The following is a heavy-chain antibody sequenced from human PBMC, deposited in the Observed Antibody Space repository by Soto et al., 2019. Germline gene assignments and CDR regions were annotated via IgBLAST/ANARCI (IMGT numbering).Heavy chain of an antibody. D-gene: IGHD6-13*01. CDR3: TRGASRDSSARGWFDP. J-gene: IGHJ5*02. CDR2: ISSNSAYI. Sequence: PGGSLRLSWAASGFTFRSFTMNWVRQAPGKGLEWVSTISSNSAYIYYTDALRGRFTISRDNAKNSLHLQMNSLRAEDTAVYYCTRGASRDSSARGWFDPWGPGTLVTVSS. CDR1: GFTFRSFT. V-gene: IGHV3-21*01.